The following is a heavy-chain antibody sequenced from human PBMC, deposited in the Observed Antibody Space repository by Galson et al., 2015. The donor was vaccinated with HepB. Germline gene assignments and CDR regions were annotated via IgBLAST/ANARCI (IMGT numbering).Heavy chain of an antibody. CDR2: IYSGTST. J-gene: IGHJ4*02. V-gene: IGHV3-53*04. Sequence: LRLSCAASGFTVSSNYMSWVRQAPGPGMEWVSIIYSGTSTYYADPVRGRFTISRHNFKNTLYLQMNSLRAEDTAVYYCARGPRYYYDSSGPGYFDYWGQGTLVTVSS. CDR1: GFTVSSNY. CDR3: ARGPRYYYDSSGPGYFDY. D-gene: IGHD3-22*01.